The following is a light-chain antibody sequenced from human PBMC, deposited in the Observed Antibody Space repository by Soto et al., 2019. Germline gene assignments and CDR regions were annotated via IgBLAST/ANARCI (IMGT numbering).Light chain of an antibody. CDR3: AAWDDSLNGYV. CDR2: SND. CDR1: SSNIGSNS. V-gene: IGLV1-44*01. Sequence: QSVLTQRPSASGTPGQRVTISCSGSSSNIGSNSVNWYQQLPGTAPKLLIYSNDRRPSGVPDRFSGSKSGTSASLAISGLQSEDEADYYCAAWDDSLNGYVFGTGTKVTVL. J-gene: IGLJ1*01.